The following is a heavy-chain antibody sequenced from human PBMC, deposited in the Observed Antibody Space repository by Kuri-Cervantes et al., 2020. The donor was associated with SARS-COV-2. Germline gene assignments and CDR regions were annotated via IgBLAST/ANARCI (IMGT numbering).Heavy chain of an antibody. CDR1: GGSISSSSYY. J-gene: IGHJ4*02. V-gene: IGHV4-39*01. Sequence: ESLKISCTVSGGSISSSSYYWGRIRQPPGKGLEWIGSIYYSGSTYYNPSLKSRVTISVDTSKNQFSLKLSSVTAADTAVYYCARRGYSSGWYLPGTDYWGQGTLVTVSS. CDR2: IYYSGST. D-gene: IGHD6-19*01. CDR3: ARRGYSSGWYLPGTDY.